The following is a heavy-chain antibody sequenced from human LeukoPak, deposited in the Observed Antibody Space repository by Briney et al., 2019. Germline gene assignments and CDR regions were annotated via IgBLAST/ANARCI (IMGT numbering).Heavy chain of an antibody. D-gene: IGHD3-22*01. V-gene: IGHV4-38-2*02. J-gene: IGHJ4*02. CDR3: ARHGGGGMIVVVTYFDY. CDR1: GYSISSGYY. Sequence: SETLSLTCTVSGYSISSGYYWGWIRQSPGKGLEWIGSIYHSGTTYYNPSLKSRVTISVDTSKNQFSLKLSSVTAADTAVYYCARHGGGGMIVVVTYFDYWGQGTLVTVSP. CDR2: IYHSGTT.